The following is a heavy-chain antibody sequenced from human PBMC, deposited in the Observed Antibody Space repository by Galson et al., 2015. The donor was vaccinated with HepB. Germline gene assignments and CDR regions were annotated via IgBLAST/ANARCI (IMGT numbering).Heavy chain of an antibody. CDR1: GGSVSSGSYY. CDR2: IYYSGST. J-gene: IGHJ6*02. D-gene: IGHD4-23*01. Sequence: ETLSLTCTVSGGSVSSGSYYWSWIRQPPGKGLEWIGYIYYSGSTNYNPSLKSRVTISVDTSKNQFSLKLSSVTAADTAVYYCARVVLGGKQGDYYYYYGMDVWGQGTTVTVSS. V-gene: IGHV4-61*01. CDR3: ARVVLGGKQGDYYYYYGMDV.